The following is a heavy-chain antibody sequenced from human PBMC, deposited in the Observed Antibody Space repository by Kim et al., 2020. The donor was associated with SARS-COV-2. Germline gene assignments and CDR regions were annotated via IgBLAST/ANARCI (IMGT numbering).Heavy chain of an antibody. CDR3: AKATRSYYYYDMDV. V-gene: IGHV3-9*01. Sequence: ADAVKGRFTISRDNAKNSLYLKRNSLRAEDTALYYCAKATRSYYYYDMDVWGQGTTVTVSS. J-gene: IGHJ6*02.